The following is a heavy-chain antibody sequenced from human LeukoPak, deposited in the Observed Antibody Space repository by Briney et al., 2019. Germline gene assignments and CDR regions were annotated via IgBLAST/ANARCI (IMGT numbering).Heavy chain of an antibody. J-gene: IGHJ3*02. V-gene: IGHV1-8*03. Sequence: ASVIVSCKASGYTFTSYDINWVRQATGQGPEWMGWMNPNSGNTGYAQKFQGRVTITRNISISTAYMELNSLRAEDTAVYYCAKDVSGYNVDAFDIWGQGTMVTVSS. CDR3: AKDVSGYNVDAFDI. D-gene: IGHD5-24*01. CDR1: GYTFTSYD. CDR2: MNPNSGNT.